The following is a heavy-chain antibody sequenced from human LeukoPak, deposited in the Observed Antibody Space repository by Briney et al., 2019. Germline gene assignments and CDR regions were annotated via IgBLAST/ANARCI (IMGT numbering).Heavy chain of an antibody. V-gene: IGHV4-38-2*01. D-gene: IGHD4-11*01. CDR1: GYSITSGYY. J-gene: IGHJ4*02. CDR2: IYHSGST. Sequence: PSETLSLTCAVSGYSITSGYYWAWIRQPPGKGLEWIGNIYHSGSTYYNPSLKRRVTISVDTSKKQFSLRLSSVTAADTAVYYCARRYSNYFFDYWGQGTLVTVSS. CDR3: ARRYSNYFFDY.